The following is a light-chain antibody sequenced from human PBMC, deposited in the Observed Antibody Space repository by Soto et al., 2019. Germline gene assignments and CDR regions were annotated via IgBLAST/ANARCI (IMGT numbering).Light chain of an antibody. Sequence: QSALTQPRSVSGSRGQSVTISCTGTSSDVGGYNFVSWYQQHPGKAPKLMIYDVNKRPSGVPDRFSGSKSGNTASLTISGLQAEDEADYYCCSNAGSYTYVFGTGTKLTVL. CDR3: CSNAGSYTYV. V-gene: IGLV2-11*01. CDR2: DVN. CDR1: SSDVGGYNF. J-gene: IGLJ1*01.